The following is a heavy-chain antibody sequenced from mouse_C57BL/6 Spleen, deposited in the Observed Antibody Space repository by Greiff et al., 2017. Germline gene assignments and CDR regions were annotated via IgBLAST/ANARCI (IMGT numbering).Heavy chain of an antibody. CDR2: ISSGSSTI. V-gene: IGHV5-17*01. CDR3: ARTGDFDPFEV. CDR1: GFTFSDYG. Sequence: VQLQQSGGGLVKPGGSLKLSCAASGFTFSDYGMHWVRQAPEKGLEWVAYISSGSSTIYYADTVKGRFTISRDNAKNTLFLQMTSLRSEDTAMYYCARTGDFDPFEVWGTGTTVTVSS. J-gene: IGHJ1*03.